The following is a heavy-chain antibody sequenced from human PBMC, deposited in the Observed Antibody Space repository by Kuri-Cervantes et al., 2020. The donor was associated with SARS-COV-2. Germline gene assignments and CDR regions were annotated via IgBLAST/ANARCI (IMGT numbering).Heavy chain of an antibody. V-gene: IGHV4-39*01. Sequence: SCTVSGGSISSSSYYWGWIRQPPGKGLEWIGSIYYSGSTYYNPSLKSRVTISVDTSKNQFSLKLSSVTAADTAVYYCARRNSPYYYGSGSLFGMDVWGQGTTVTVSS. CDR3: ARRNSPYYYGSGSLFGMDV. CDR2: IYYSGST. D-gene: IGHD3-10*01. CDR1: GGSISSSSYY. J-gene: IGHJ6*02.